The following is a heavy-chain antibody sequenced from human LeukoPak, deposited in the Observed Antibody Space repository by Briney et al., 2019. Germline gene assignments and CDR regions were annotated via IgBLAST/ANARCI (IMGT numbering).Heavy chain of an antibody. CDR3: AREGGFHSPAGI. CDR1: GGSISSYY. D-gene: IGHD1-26*01. Sequence: PSETLSFTCTVSGGSISSYYWSWIRQPPGKGLEWIGYIYYSGSTNYNPSLKSRVTISVDTSKNQFSLKLSSVTAADTAVYYCAREGGFHSPAGIWGQGTMGTVSS. CDR2: IYYSGST. J-gene: IGHJ3*02. V-gene: IGHV4-59*12.